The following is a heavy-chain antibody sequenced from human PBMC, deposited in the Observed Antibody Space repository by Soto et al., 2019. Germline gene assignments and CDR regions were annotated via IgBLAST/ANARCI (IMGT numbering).Heavy chain of an antibody. J-gene: IGHJ6*01. Sequence: GGSLRLSCAASGFTFSSYGMYWVRQAPGKGLEWVAVIWYDGSNKYYADSVKGRFTISRDNSKDTLYLQMNSLRAEDTAVYYCARGPLLLRDYYYYGMDVWGQATTVTVSS. D-gene: IGHD3-22*01. CDR3: ARGPLLLRDYYYYGMDV. V-gene: IGHV3-33*01. CDR2: IWYDGSNK. CDR1: GFTFSSYG.